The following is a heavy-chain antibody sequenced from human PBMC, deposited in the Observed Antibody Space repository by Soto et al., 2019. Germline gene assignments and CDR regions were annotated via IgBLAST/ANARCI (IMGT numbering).Heavy chain of an antibody. Sequence: VGSLRLSCAASGFTFSSNAMSWVRQAPGKGLEWVSGISSSGGSTYYADSVKGRFTISRDNSKNMLYLQMNNLRAEDTAVYYCAKAQGGSYFDYWGQGTLVTVSS. J-gene: IGHJ4*02. CDR1: GFTFSSNA. CDR3: AKAQGGSYFDY. CDR2: ISSSGGST. D-gene: IGHD2-15*01. V-gene: IGHV3-23*01.